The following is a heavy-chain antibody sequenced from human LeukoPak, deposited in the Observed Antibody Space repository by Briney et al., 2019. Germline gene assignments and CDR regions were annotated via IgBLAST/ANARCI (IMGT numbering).Heavy chain of an antibody. CDR1: GFTFSRYW. D-gene: IGHD2-8*01. CDR2: ISYDGSNK. J-gene: IGHJ6*03. Sequence: GGSLRLSCAASGFTFSRYWMSWVRQAPGKGLEWVAVISYDGSNKYYADSVKGRFTISRDNSKNTLYLQMNSLRAEDTAVYYCARDGYCTNGVCYSDYYYYYMDVWGKGTTVTVSS. CDR3: ARDGYCTNGVCYSDYYYYYMDV. V-gene: IGHV3-30*03.